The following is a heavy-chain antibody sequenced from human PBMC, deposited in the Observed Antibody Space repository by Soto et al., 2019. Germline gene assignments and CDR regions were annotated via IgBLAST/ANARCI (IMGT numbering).Heavy chain of an antibody. J-gene: IGHJ4*02. CDR2: IYSGGST. V-gene: IGHV3-53*02. CDR1: GFTVSNNY. CDR3: ATHPGLDY. Sequence: EVQLVETGGGLIQPGGSLRLSCAASGFTVSNNYMSWVRQAPGKGLEWVSLIYSGGSTVYADSVEGRFTISRDNSKNTLFLQMNSLRAGDTAVYFCATHPGLDYWCQGTLVTVPS.